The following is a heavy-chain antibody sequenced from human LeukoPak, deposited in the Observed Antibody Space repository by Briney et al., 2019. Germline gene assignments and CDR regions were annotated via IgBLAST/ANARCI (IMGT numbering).Heavy chain of an antibody. J-gene: IGHJ4*02. Sequence: GGSLRLSCVASGLSVSNNYMSWVRQAPGKGFEWVSVIYTSGGTYYADSVKGRFTISRDNAKNSVYLQMNSLRAEDTAVYYCARVFGYRQYFDHWGQGTLVTVSS. CDR2: IYTSGGT. CDR1: GLSVSNNY. CDR3: ARVFGYRQYFDH. V-gene: IGHV3-53*01. D-gene: IGHD3-10*02.